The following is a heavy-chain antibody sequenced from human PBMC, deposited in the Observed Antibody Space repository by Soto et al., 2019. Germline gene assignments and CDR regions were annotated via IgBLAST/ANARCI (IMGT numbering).Heavy chain of an antibody. CDR2: VSYTGAS. V-gene: IGHV4-39*01. CDR1: GDSIASSDYY. J-gene: IGHJ4*02. Sequence: SETLSRSWTVSGDSIASSDYYRGWIRQPPGKGLAWIGSVSYTGASYYSPSLKSRISISLDTSKNQLSLELTSVTAADTAVYYCARVKLAGRGGFDYWGLGTLVTVSS. D-gene: IGHD2-15*01. CDR3: ARVKLAGRGGFDY.